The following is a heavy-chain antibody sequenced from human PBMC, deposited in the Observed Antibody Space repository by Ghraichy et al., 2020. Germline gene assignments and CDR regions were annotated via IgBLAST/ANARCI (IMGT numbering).Heavy chain of an antibody. D-gene: IGHD3-22*01. Sequence: GGSLRLSCAASGFTFRSYWMSWVRQAPGKGLEWVANVKEDGSEKFYVDSVKGRFTISRDNAKNSLYLQMNSLRAEDTALYYCARGDYSDTSGQHNKMTTAFNDAFDIWGQGTMVTVSS. V-gene: IGHV3-7*01. CDR1: GFTFRSYW. CDR3: ARGDYSDTSGQHNKMTTAFNDAFDI. CDR2: VKEDGSEK. J-gene: IGHJ3*02.